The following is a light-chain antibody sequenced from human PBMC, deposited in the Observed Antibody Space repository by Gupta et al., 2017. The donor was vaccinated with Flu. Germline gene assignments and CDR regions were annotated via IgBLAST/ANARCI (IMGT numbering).Light chain of an antibody. CDR1: QSVSSS. Sequence: IVLPQSPATLSLSPGERATLPCRASQSVSSSLAWYQQKPGQAPRLLIYDASNRATGIPPRFSGSGSGTDFTLTISSLEPEDFAVYYCQQRSNWPPNFGGGTKVEIK. V-gene: IGKV3-11*01. J-gene: IGKJ4*01. CDR3: QQRSNWPPN. CDR2: DAS.